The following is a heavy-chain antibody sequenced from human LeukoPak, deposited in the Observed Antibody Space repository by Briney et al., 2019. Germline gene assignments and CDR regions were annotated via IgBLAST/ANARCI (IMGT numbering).Heavy chain of an antibody. CDR1: GFTFSSYS. V-gene: IGHV3-48*04. CDR2: ISSSSSTI. CDR3: ARDCTGLDYDRGRVDY. Sequence: PGGSLRLSCAASGFTFSSYSMNWVRQAPGKGLEWVSYISSSSSTIYYADSVKGRFTISRDNAKNSLYLQMNSLRAEDTAVYYCARDCTGLDYDRGRVDYWGQGTLVTVSS. J-gene: IGHJ4*02. D-gene: IGHD3-22*01.